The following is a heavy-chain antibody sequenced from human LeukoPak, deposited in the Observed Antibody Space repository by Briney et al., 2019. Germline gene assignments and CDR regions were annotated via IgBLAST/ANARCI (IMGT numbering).Heavy chain of an antibody. J-gene: IGHJ4*02. CDR3: VTYYYGSSAPKRNY. CDR2: ISHSGST. D-gene: IGHD3-22*01. Sequence: SETLSLTCAVYGGSFSDYFWSWIRQPPGKGLEWIGEISHSGSTTYNPSLRSRVTISGDTSKKQFSLKLSSVTAADTAVYYCVTYYYGSSAPKRNYWGQGILVTVSS. CDR1: GGSFSDYF. V-gene: IGHV4-34*01.